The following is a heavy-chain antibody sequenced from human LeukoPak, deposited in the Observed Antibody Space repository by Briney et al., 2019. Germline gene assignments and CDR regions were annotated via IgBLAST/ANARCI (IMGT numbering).Heavy chain of an antibody. CDR3: ARSRTVTPDY. V-gene: IGHV4-31*03. Sequence: SQTLSLTCTVSGGSISSGDYYWNWIRQHPGKGLGWIGYIYYSGSTYYNPSLKSRVTISVDTSKNQFSLKLSSVTAADTAVYYCARSRTVTPDYWGQGTLVTVSS. CDR1: GGSISSGDYY. CDR2: IYYSGST. D-gene: IGHD4-17*01. J-gene: IGHJ4*02.